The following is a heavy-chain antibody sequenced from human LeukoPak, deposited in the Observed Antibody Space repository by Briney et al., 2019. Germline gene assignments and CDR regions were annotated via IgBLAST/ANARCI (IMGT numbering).Heavy chain of an antibody. J-gene: IGHJ1*01. Sequence: PGGSLRLSCAASGFTFSSYWMSWVRQAPGKGLEWVANIKQDGSEKYYVDSVKGRFTISRDNAKNSLYLQMNSLRAEDTAVYYCARVPPSVGEATSEYFQDWGQGTLVTVSS. CDR1: GFTFSSYW. D-gene: IGHD1-26*01. CDR2: IKQDGSEK. V-gene: IGHV3-7*01. CDR3: ARVPPSVGEATSEYFQD.